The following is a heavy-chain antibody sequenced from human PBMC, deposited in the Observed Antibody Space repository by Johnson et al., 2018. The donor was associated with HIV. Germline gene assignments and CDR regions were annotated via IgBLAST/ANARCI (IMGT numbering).Heavy chain of an antibody. J-gene: IGHJ3*02. V-gene: IGHV3-66*01. CDR1: GFTVSSNY. CDR3: ARVTNSDAFDI. Sequence: VQLVESGGGLVQPGGSLRLSCAASGFTVSSNYMSWVRQAPGTGLEWVSVIYSGGSTSYADSVKGRFTISRENAKNSLYLQMNSLRAGDTAVYYCARVTNSDAFDIWGQGTMVTVSS. CDR2: IYSGGST. D-gene: IGHD2-8*01.